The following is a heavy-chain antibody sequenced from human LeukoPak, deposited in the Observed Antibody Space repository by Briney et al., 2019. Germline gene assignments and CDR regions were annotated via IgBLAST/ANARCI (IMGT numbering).Heavy chain of an antibody. CDR2: IYIDGTT. J-gene: IGHJ4*02. CDR3: ARGPRYSFY. D-gene: IGHD6-13*01. V-gene: IGHV3-23*03. CDR1: GFTFSSYA. Sequence: GGSLRLSCAASGFTFSSYAMSWVRQAPGKGLEWISVIYIDGTTYYADSVEGRFTISRDQANNTLYLQMNTLRDEDTAVYYCARGPRYSFYWGQGTLVSVSS.